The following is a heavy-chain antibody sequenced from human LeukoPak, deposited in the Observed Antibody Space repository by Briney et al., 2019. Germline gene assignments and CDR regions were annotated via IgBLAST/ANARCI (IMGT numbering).Heavy chain of an antibody. Sequence: QPGRSLRLSCAAAGFTFNHYGMHWVRQAPGKGLEWVSVIWSDGTNKYYAASVKGRFTISKDDFDKTVYLQMSSLRPDDTGVYYCARDAQRGFDYSNSLQYWGQGTPVTVST. D-gene: IGHD4-11*01. CDR3: ARDAQRGFDYSNSLQY. CDR1: GFTFNHYG. J-gene: IGHJ4*02. V-gene: IGHV3-33*01. CDR2: IWSDGTNK.